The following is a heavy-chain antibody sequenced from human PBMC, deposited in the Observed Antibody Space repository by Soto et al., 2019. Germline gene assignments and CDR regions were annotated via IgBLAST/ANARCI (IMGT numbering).Heavy chain of an antibody. V-gene: IGHV4-38-2*02. CDR3: ARDTSQRYYYDSSGTVGAFDI. D-gene: IGHD3-22*01. J-gene: IGHJ3*02. CDR2: IYHSGST. Sequence: SETLSLTCAVSCYSISSGYYWGWIRQPPGKGLEWIGSIYHSGSTYYNPSLKSRVTISVDTSKNQFSLKLSSVTAADTAVYYCARDTSQRYYYDSSGTVGAFDIWGQGTMVTVSS. CDR1: CYSISSGYY.